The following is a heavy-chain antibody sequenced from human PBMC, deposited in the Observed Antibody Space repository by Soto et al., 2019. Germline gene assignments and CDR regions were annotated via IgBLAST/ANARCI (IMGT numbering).Heavy chain of an antibody. Sequence: QAQVVESGGGLVKPGGSLRLSCATSGINFSDHFMAWIRLSPGKGLEWIAYISGSGTTIYYADSVRGRITISRDNANDSLYLQMNSLRAEDTAVYYCARDGRYKTPYDGFDTWGQGTMVTVSS. CDR3: ARDGRYKTPYDGFDT. CDR1: GINFSDHF. V-gene: IGHV3-11*01. CDR2: ISGSGTTI. J-gene: IGHJ3*02. D-gene: IGHD1-26*01.